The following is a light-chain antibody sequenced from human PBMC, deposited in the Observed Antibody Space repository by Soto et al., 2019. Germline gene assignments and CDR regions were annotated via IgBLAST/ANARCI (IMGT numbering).Light chain of an antibody. V-gene: IGKV3-15*01. CDR2: GAS. J-gene: IGKJ2*01. CDR1: QSVSSN. CDR3: QQYNNLPPYT. Sequence: EIVMTQSPATLSVSPGERATLSCRASQSVSSNLAWYQQKPGHAPRLLIYGASTRATGIPARFSGSGSGTEFTLTISSLQSEDCAVYYCQQYNNLPPYTFGQGTKLEIK.